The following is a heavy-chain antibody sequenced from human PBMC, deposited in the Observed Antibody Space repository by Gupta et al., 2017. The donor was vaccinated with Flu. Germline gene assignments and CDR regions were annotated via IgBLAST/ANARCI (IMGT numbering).Heavy chain of an antibody. D-gene: IGHD2-2*02. CDR2: INSDGSST. J-gene: IGHJ2*01. Sequence: VWVSRINSDGSSTTYADSVKGRFTISRDNAKKTLYLQMNSLRAEDTAVYYCARGGGGYCSSTSCYTYWYFDLWGRGTLVTVSS. V-gene: IGHV3-74*03. CDR3: ARGGGGYCSSTSCYTYWYFDL.